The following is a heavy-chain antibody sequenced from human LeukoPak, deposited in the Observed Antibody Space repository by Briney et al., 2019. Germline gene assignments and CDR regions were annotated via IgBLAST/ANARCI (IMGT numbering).Heavy chain of an antibody. J-gene: IGHJ5*02. Sequence: PSETLSLTCAVYGGSFSGYYWSWIRQPPGKGLEWIGEINHSGSTNYNPSLKSRVTISVDTSKNQFSLKLSSVTAADTAVYYCARGRWFDPWGQGTLVSVSS. CDR2: INHSGST. CDR1: GGSFSGYY. CDR3: ARGRWFDP. V-gene: IGHV4-34*01.